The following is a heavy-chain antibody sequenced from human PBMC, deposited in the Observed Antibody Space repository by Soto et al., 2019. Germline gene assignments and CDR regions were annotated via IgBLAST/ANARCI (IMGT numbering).Heavy chain of an antibody. D-gene: IGHD5-18*01. Sequence: ASVKVSCKASGYTFTSYGISWVRQAPLRGLEWMGWISAYNGNTNYAQKLKGRVTMTTDTSKSTAYMELRSLRSDDTAVYYCARDSHHTAMVKVTYWGPGSLVTVSS. J-gene: IGHJ4*02. CDR1: GYTFTSYG. CDR3: ARDSHHTAMVKVTY. V-gene: IGHV1-18*01. CDR2: ISAYNGNT.